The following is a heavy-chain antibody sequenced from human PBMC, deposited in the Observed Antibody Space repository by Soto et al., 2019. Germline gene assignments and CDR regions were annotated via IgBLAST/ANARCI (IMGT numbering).Heavy chain of an antibody. J-gene: IGHJ5*02. V-gene: IGHV4-59*08. CDR3: ARGTVVVAARHNWLDP. Sequence: SETLSLTCTVSGGSISSYYWSWIRQPPGKGLEWIGYIYYSGSTNYNPSLKSRVTISVDTSKNQFSLKLSSVTAADTAVYYCARGTVVVAARHNWLDPWGQGTLVTVSS. CDR2: IYYSGST. D-gene: IGHD2-15*01. CDR1: GGSISSYY.